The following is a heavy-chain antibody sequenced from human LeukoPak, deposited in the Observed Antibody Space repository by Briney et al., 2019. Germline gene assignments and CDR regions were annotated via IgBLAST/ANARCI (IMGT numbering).Heavy chain of an antibody. J-gene: IGHJ6*02. CDR1: GFTFSSYW. D-gene: IGHD3-10*01. CDR2: IKQDGSEK. V-gene: IGHV3-7*01. CDR3: ARAMVRGVISYYYYGMDV. Sequence: GGSLRLSCAASGFTFSSYWMSWVRQAPGNGLEWVANIKQDGSEKYYVNSVKGRFTISRDNAKNSLYLQMNSLRAEDTAVYYCARAMVRGVISYYYYGMDVWGQGTTVTVSS.